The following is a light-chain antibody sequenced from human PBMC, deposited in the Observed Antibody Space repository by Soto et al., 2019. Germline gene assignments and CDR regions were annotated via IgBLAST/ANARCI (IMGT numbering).Light chain of an antibody. V-gene: IGKV3-20*01. CDR1: QSVSSSY. J-gene: IGKJ2*01. Sequence: EIVLTQSPGTLSLSPGERATLSCRASQSVSSSYLAWYQQQPGQAPRLLIYGASSRATGIPDRFSGSGSGTDFPLTISRLEPEDFAVYYCQQYGSSPYTFGQGTKLEIK. CDR2: GAS. CDR3: QQYGSSPYT.